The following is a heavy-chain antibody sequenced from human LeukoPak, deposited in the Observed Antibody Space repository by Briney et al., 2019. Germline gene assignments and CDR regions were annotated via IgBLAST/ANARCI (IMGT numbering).Heavy chain of an antibody. CDR2: INHSGST. D-gene: IGHD3-3*01. CDR1: GGSFSGYY. CDR3: ARGRTYYDFWSGYGVDV. J-gene: IGHJ6*02. Sequence: PSETLSLTCAVYGGSFSGYYWSWIRQPPGKGLEWIGEINHSGSTNYNPSLKSRVTISVDTSKNQFSLKLSSVTAADTAVYYCARGRTYYDFWSGYGVDVWGQGTTVTVSS. V-gene: IGHV4-34*01.